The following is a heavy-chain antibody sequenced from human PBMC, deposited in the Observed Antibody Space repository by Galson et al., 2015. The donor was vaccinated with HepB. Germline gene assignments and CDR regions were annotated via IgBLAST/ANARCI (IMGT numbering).Heavy chain of an antibody. J-gene: IGHJ4*02. Sequence: ETLSLTCAVYGGSFSGYYWSWIRQPPGKGLEWIGEINHSGSTNYNPSLKSRVTISVDTSKNQFPLKLSSLTAADTAVYYCASSMVRGTQKIDYWGQGTLVTVSS. CDR2: INHSGST. CDR3: ASSMVRGTQKIDY. V-gene: IGHV4-34*01. CDR1: GGSFSGYY. D-gene: IGHD3-10*01.